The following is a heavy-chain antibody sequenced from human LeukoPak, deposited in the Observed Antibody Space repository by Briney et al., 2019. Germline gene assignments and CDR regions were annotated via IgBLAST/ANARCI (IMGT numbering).Heavy chain of an antibody. D-gene: IGHD3-10*01. CDR2: ISYDGKTK. Sequence: GGSLRLSCAASGFTFSSYGMHWVRQAPGKGLEWVAVISYDGKTKYYADSVKGRFTISRDNAKNSLYLQMNSLRAEDTAVYYCARDYYYGSGTSWSYFNYWGQGTLVTVSA. J-gene: IGHJ4*02. V-gene: IGHV3-30*03. CDR3: ARDYYYGSGTSWSYFNY. CDR1: GFTFSSYG.